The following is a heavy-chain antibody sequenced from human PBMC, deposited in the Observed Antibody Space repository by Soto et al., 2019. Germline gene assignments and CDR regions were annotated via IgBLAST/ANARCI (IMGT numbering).Heavy chain of an antibody. Sequence: VQVQESGPGLVKPSHTLSLTYNVSGVSISSDGYYWSWIRQHPGKGLEWIGYILYSGSTLYNPSLQSRVTLSADTSKNQLSLQLSSVTAADTAVYYCVRGGSSGHWFDPWGQVILVTVSS. V-gene: IGHV4-31*03. D-gene: IGHD2-15*01. CDR3: VRGGSSGHWFDP. CDR1: GVSISSDGYY. CDR2: ILYSGST. J-gene: IGHJ5*02.